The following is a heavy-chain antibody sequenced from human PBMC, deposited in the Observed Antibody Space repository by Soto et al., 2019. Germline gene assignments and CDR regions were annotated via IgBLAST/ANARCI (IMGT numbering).Heavy chain of an antibody. CDR2: IVVGNSNT. CDR3: AADVGGYLYGLGKY. CDR1: GFTFSSSA. J-gene: IGHJ4*02. D-gene: IGHD4-17*01. V-gene: IGHV1-58*01. Sequence: ASVKVSCKASGFTFSSSAVHWVRQARGHRLEWIGWIVVGNSNTNYARGLQERVTTTRDMSTSTAYMELSGLRSEDTAVYYCAADVGGYLYGLGKYWGQGTLVTVSS.